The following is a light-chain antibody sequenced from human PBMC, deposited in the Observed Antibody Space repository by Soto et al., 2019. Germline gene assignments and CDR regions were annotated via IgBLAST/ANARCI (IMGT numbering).Light chain of an antibody. Sequence: DIQMTQSPSTLSASVGDRVTITCRASQSISTWLDWYQQKPGKAPKLLIYKASNLEGGVPSRFSGSGSGTEVTITINSLQPDDCATYYCQKYKTYPLSFGGGTTVEIK. CDR1: QSISTW. J-gene: IGKJ4*01. CDR2: KAS. CDR3: QKYKTYPLS. V-gene: IGKV1-5*03.